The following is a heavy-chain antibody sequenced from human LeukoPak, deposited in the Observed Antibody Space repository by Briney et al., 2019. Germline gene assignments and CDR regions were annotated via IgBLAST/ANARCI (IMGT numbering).Heavy chain of an antibody. V-gene: IGHV1-69*04. CDR2: IIPILGIA. D-gene: IGHD6-13*01. CDR1: GGTFSSYA. Sequence: SVKVSCKASGGTFSSYAISWVRQAPGQGLEWMGRIIPILGIASYAQKFQGRVTITADKSTSTAYMELSSLRSEDTAVYYCARAPIAAAGIGFDPWGQGTLVTVSS. J-gene: IGHJ5*02. CDR3: ARAPIAAAGIGFDP.